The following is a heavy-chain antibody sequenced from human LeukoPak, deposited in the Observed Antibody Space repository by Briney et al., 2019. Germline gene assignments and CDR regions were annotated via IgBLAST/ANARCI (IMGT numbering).Heavy chain of an antibody. CDR3: ARDSNTMVRGVIIFY. CDR1: GYTFTSYD. CDR2: MNPNSGNT. V-gene: IGHV1-8*01. D-gene: IGHD3-10*01. J-gene: IGHJ4*02. Sequence: ASVKVSCKASGYTFTSYDINWVRQATGQGLEWMGWMNPNSGNTGYAQKFQGRVTMTRNTSISTAYMELRSLRSDDTAVYYCARDSNTMVRGVIIFYWGQGTLVTVPS.